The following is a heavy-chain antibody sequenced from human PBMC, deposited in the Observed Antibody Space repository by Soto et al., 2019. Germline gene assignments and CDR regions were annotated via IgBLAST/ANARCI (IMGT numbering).Heavy chain of an antibody. V-gene: IGHV3-30-3*01. J-gene: IGHJ4*02. CDR2: ISYDGSNK. CDR3: ARGPLWFGEFDY. CDR1: EFAFRSYA. Sequence: GGXLIPSCAAAEFAFRSYAMHWVRQAPGKGLEWVAVISYDGSNKYYADSVKGRFTISRDNSKNTLYLQMNSLRAEDTAVSYCARGPLWFGEFDYWGQGTLVTVSS. D-gene: IGHD3-10*01.